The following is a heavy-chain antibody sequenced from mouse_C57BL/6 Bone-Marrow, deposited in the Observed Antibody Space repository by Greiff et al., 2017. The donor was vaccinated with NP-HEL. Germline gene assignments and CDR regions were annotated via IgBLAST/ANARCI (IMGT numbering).Heavy chain of an antibody. CDR2: ISSGGSYT. V-gene: IGHV5-6*01. D-gene: IGHD2-1*01. J-gene: IGHJ2*01. CDR1: GFTFSSYG. Sequence: EVQVVESGGDLVKPGGSLKLSCAASGFTFSSYGMSWVRQTPDKRLEWVATISSGGSYTYYPDSVKGRFTISRDNAKNTLYLQMSSLKSEDTAMYYCARSTPPDYWGQGTTLTVSS. CDR3: ARSTPPDY.